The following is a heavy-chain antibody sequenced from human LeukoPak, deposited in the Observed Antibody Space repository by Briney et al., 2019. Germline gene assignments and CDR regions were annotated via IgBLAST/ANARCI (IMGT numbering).Heavy chain of an antibody. CDR3: ARDLLGRGGSFDY. CDR2: IYDNGRT. D-gene: IGHD3-10*01. Sequence: SETLSLTCTVSGGSISIYYWSWIRQPPGKGLEWIGYIYDNGRTNYNPSLKSRVTKSGDTSKNQFSLKLTSVTAADTAVYYCARDLLGRGGSFDYWGQGTLVTVSS. J-gene: IGHJ4*02. V-gene: IGHV4-59*01. CDR1: GGSISIYY.